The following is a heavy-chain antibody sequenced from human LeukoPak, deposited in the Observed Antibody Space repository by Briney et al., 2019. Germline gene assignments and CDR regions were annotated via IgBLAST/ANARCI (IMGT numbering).Heavy chain of an antibody. CDR1: GFTFSSYA. CDR3: AKDKGITTIVVVNLDY. CDR2: ISGSGGST. D-gene: IGHD3-22*01. J-gene: IGHJ4*02. V-gene: IGHV3-23*01. Sequence: GGSLRLSCAASGFTFSSYAMSWVRQAPGKGLEWVSAISGSGGSTYYADSVKGRFTISRDNSKNTLYLQMNSLRAEDTAVYYCAKDKGITTIVVVNLDYWGQGTLVTVSS.